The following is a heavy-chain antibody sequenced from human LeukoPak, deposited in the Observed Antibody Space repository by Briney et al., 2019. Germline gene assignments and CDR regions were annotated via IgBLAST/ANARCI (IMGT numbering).Heavy chain of an antibody. CDR2: INHSGST. D-gene: IGHD3-3*01. Sequence: SETLSLTCAVYGGSFRGYYWSWIRQPPGKGLEWIGEINHSGSTNYNPSLKSRVTISVDTSKNQFSLKLSSVTAADTAVYYCARDFWSGYYPYYFDYWGQGTLVTVSS. J-gene: IGHJ4*02. CDR1: GGSFRGYY. CDR3: ARDFWSGYYPYYFDY. V-gene: IGHV4-34*01.